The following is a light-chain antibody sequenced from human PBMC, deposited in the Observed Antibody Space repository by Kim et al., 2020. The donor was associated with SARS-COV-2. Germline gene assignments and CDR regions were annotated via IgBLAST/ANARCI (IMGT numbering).Light chain of an antibody. CDR2: GAS. V-gene: IGKV3-15*01. J-gene: IGKJ1*01. CDR1: QSVGSD. CDR3: QQDSDWPGT. Sequence: EIVMTQSPATLSVAPGESATLSCRASQSVGSDLAWYQQKPGQAPRLLIYGASNRATGVPARFSGSGSGTEFTLTITSLQSEDFGVYYCQQDSDWPGTFGLGTKVDIK.